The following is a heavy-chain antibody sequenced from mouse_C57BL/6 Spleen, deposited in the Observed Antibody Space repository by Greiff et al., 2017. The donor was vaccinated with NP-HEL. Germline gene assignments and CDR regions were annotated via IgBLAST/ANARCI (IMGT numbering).Heavy chain of an antibody. J-gene: IGHJ4*01. Sequence: VQLQQSGPELVKPGASVKISCKASGYTFTDYYMNWVKQSHGKSLEWIGDINPNNGGTSYNQKFKGKATLTVDKSSSTAYMELRSLTSEDSAVYYCARDGYYVDYWGQGTSVTVSS. CDR1: GYTFTDYY. V-gene: IGHV1-26*01. CDR2: INPNNGGT. CDR3: ARDGYYVDY. D-gene: IGHD2-3*01.